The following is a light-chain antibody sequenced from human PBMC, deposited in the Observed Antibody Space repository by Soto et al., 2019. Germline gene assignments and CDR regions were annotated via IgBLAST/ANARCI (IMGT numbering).Light chain of an antibody. CDR2: GAS. CDR1: QSVSSN. V-gene: IGKV3-15*01. J-gene: IGKJ2*01. Sequence: EIVMTQSPATLSVSPGERATLSCRASQSVSSNLAWSQQKPGQAPRLLIYGASTRATGIPARFSGSGSGTEFTLTISSLQSEDFAVYYCQQYHHWPRTFCQGTKLESK. CDR3: QQYHHWPRT.